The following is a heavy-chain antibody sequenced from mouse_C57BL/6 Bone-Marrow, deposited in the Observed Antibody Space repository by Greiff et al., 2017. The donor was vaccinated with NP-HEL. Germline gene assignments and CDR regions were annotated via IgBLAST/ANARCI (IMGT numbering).Heavy chain of an antibody. J-gene: IGHJ3*01. V-gene: IGHV1-4*01. D-gene: IGHD3-2*02. Sequence: QVQLKQSGAELARPGASVKMSCKASGYTFTSYTMHWVKQRPGQGLEWIGYINPSSGYTKYNQKFKDKATLTADKSSSTAYMQLSSLTSEDSAVYYCARGSSGYVGFAYWGQGTLVTVSA. CDR2: INPSSGYT. CDR1: GYTFTSYT. CDR3: ARGSSGYVGFAY.